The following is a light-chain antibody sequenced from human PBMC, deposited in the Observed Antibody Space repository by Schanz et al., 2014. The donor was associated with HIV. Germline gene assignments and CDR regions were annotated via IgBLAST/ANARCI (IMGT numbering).Light chain of an antibody. Sequence: DIQMTQSPSTLSASVGDRVTITCRASQSISSWLAWYQQKPGKAPKLLIYDASNLQTGVPSRFSGSASGTDFTFTISGLKPEDFATYYCQQYDYFPVTFGGGTKVEIK. V-gene: IGKV1-5*01. CDR2: DAS. J-gene: IGKJ4*01. CDR1: QSISSW. CDR3: QQYDYFPVT.